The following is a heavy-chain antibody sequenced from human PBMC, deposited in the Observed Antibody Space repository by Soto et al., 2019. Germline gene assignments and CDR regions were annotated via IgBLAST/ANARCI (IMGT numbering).Heavy chain of an antibody. V-gene: IGHV4-34*01. Sequence: QVQLQQWGAGLLKPSETLSLTCAVYGGSFSGYYWSWIRQPPGKGLEGIGEINHSGSTNYNPSLXSXVXXSVDPSKNQFSLKLSSVTAADTAVYYCARMGARDYWGQGTLVTVSS. J-gene: IGHJ4*02. CDR3: ARMGARDY. D-gene: IGHD1-26*01. CDR1: GGSFSGYY. CDR2: INHSGST.